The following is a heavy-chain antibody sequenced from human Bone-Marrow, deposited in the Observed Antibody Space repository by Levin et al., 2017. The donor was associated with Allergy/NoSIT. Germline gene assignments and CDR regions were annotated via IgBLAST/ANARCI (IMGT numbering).Heavy chain of an antibody. Sequence: GGSLRLSCAASGLKISSYSMNWVRQAPGKGLEWVSYMSSKSSVIYYADSVKGRFAISRDNDKNSLYLQMNSLRAEDTAVYYCAREWQLGGLDSWGQGTLVTVSS. J-gene: IGHJ4*02. CDR1: GLKISSYS. D-gene: IGHD6-6*01. CDR3: AREWQLGGLDS. CDR2: MSSKSSVI. V-gene: IGHV3-48*01.